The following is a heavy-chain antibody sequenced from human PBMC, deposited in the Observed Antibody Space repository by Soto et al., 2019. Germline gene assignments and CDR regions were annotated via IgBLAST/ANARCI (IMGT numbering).Heavy chain of an antibody. CDR1: AGTFTSYY. Sequence: ASVKVSCKASAGTFTSYYINWVRQAPGQGLEWMGGIVPIFGTANYAQKFQGRVTITADESTSTAYMELSSLRSEDTAVYYCASGYCSSTSCYERYCFDYWGQGTLVTVSS. J-gene: IGHJ4*02. D-gene: IGHD2-2*01. CDR2: IVPIFGTA. CDR3: ASGYCSSTSCYERYCFDY. V-gene: IGHV1-69*13.